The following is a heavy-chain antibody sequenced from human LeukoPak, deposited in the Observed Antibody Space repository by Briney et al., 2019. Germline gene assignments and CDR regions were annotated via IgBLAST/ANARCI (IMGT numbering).Heavy chain of an antibody. J-gene: IGHJ5*02. CDR1: GFSLSNARMG. V-gene: IGHV2-26*01. D-gene: IGHD5-12*01. CDR2: IFSNDEK. Sequence: SGPVLVKPTETLTLTCTVSGFSLSNARMGVSWIRRPPGKALEWLAHIFSNDEKSYSTSLKSRLTISKDTSKSQVVLTMTNMDPVDTATYYCARIQRIAATMGLGDWFDPWGQGTLVTISS. CDR3: ARIQRIAATMGLGDWFDP.